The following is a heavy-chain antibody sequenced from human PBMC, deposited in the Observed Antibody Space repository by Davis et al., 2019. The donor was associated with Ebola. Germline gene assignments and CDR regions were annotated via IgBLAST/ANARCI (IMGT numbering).Heavy chain of an antibody. CDR3: AKEVWPAAKFDY. CDR1: GFTFDDYG. J-gene: IGHJ4*02. V-gene: IGHV3-9*01. D-gene: IGHD2-2*01. CDR2: ISWNGGSK. Sequence: PGGSLRLSCVASGFTFDDYGMHWVRQPPGKGLEWVSGISWNGGSKDYADSVKGRFTISRDNAKNTMYLQINSLRGGDTAVYYCAKEVWPAAKFDYWGQGTLVSVSS.